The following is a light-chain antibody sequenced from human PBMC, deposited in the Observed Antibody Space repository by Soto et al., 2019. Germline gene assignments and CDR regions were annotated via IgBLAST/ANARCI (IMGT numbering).Light chain of an antibody. CDR1: SSNIGAGYD. Sequence: QSVLTQPPSVSGAPGQRVTISCTGSSSNIGAGYDVHWYQQPPGTAPKALIYGNSNRPSGVPDRFSGSKSGTSASLAITGLQAEDEADYYCQSYDNSLSGWVFGGGTKLTVL. CDR2: GNS. CDR3: QSYDNSLSGWV. J-gene: IGLJ2*01. V-gene: IGLV1-40*01.